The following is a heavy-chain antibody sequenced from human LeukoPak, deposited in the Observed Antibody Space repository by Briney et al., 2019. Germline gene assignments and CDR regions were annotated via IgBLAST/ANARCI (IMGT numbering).Heavy chain of an antibody. CDR1: GGSISSGSYY. CDR2: IYTSGST. D-gene: IGHD3-3*01. Sequence: SETLSLTCTVSGGSISSGSYYWSWIRQPAGKGLEWIGRIYTSGSTNYNPSLKSRVTISVDTSKNQFSLKLSSVTAADTAVYYCARSNFYEYFKHWGQGTLVTVSS. CDR3: ARSNFYEYFKH. J-gene: IGHJ1*01. V-gene: IGHV4-61*02.